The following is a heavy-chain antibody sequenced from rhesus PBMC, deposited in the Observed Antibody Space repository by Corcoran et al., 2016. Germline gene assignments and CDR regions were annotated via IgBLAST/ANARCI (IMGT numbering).Heavy chain of an antibody. CDR3: AKYGSSYNYGLDS. D-gene: IGHD4-29*01. CDR2: IYPCDSDP. J-gene: IGHJ6*01. V-gene: IGHV5S1*01. CDR1: GYSFTSSW. Sequence: EVQLVQSGAEVKRPGESLRISCKTSGYSFTSSWISWVRQMPGKGLEWLGSIYPCDSDPRYSPAFQGQVTIVADKSISTTYLQWSSLKASDTATYYCAKYGSSYNYGLDSWGQGVVVTVSS.